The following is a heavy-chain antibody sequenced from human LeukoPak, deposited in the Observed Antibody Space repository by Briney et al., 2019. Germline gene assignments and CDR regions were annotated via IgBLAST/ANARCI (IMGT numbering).Heavy chain of an antibody. J-gene: IGHJ4*02. D-gene: IGHD3-3*01. CDR3: ARDSIRGVRLLDY. CDR2: ISPDSGGT. Sequence: GASVKVSCNASGYTFTAYYIHWVRQAPGQGPEWMGWISPDSGGTNYAQKLQGRVTVTGDSPISTAYMELSGLRSDDTAVYYCARDSIRGVRLLDYWGQGTLVTVSS. CDR1: GYTFTAYY. V-gene: IGHV1-2*02.